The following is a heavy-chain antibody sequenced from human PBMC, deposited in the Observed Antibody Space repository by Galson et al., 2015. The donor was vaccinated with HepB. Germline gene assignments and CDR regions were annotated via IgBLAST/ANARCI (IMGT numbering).Heavy chain of an antibody. CDR1: GFSLSTSGVG. CDR2: IYWNDDK. V-gene: IGHV2-5*01. CDR3: ARSLTVGHGDAFDI. J-gene: IGHJ3*02. Sequence: PALVKPTQTLTLTCTFSGFSLSTSGVGVGWIRQPPGKALEWLALIYWNDDKRYSPSLKSRLTITKDTSKNQVVLTMTNMDPVDTATYYCARSLTVGHGDAFDIWGQGTMVTVSS. D-gene: IGHD1-26*01.